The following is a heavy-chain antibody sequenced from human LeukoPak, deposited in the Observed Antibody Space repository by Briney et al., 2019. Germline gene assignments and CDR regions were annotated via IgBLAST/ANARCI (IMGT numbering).Heavy chain of an antibody. CDR2: IYTSGST. V-gene: IGHV4-4*07. CDR3: ARDRGLYSNYGYYYYYMDV. D-gene: IGHD4-11*01. J-gene: IGHJ6*03. Sequence: SETLSLTCTVSGGSISRYYWSWIRQPAGKGLEWIGRIYTSGSTNYNPSLKSRVTMSVDTSKNQFSLKLSSVTAADTAVYYCARDRGLYSNYGYYYYYMDVWGKGTTVTVSS. CDR1: GGSISRYY.